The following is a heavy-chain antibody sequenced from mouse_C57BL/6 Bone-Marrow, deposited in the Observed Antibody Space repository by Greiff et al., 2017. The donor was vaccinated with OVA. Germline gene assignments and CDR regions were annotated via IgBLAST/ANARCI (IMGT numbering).Heavy chain of an antibody. CDR1: GFTFTDYY. J-gene: IGHJ2*01. CDR2: IRNKANGYTT. V-gene: IGHV7-3*01. Sequence: EVMLVESGGGLVQPGGSLSLSCAASGFTFTDYYMSWVRQPPGKALEWLGFIRNKANGYTTEYSASVKGRFTISRDNSQSILYLQMNALRAEDSATYYCARSSIVYFDYWGQGTTLTVSS. D-gene: IGHD2-12*01. CDR3: ARSSIVYFDY.